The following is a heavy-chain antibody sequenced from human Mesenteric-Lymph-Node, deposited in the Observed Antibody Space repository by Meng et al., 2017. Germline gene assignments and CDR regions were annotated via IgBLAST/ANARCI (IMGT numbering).Heavy chain of an antibody. J-gene: IGHJ4*02. V-gene: IGHV4-34*02. Sequence: QVQLKQWGAEVLKPSETLSLTCAVDVGSLSGYYWSWIRQPPGKGLEWMGEVYHNGVTKYSPSLRSRVVISIDTSKNQFSLNLRSVYAADTAMYYCARGGATPMIIKYWGPGTLVTVSS. CDR3: ARGGATPMIIKY. CDR2: VYHNGVT. CDR1: VGSLSGYY. D-gene: IGHD3-10*01.